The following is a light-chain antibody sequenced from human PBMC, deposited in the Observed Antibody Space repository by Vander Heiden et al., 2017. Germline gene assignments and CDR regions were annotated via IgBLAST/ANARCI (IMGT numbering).Light chain of an antibody. V-gene: IGKV3-20*01. CDR2: CAT. CDR3: QQYGSLPPLLT. Sequence: DIVLTQSPGTLSLSPGERATLSCRASQSVSSGYVAWYQQKPSQDPRLLIYCATSRATGIPDRFSGSGAGTDLNLTISRLEPEDFAVYYCQQYGSLPPLLTFGGGTKVEIK. CDR1: QSVSSGY. J-gene: IGKJ4*01.